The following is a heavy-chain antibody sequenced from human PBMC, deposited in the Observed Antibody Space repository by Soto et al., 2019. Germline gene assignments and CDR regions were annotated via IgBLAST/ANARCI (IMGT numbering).Heavy chain of an antibody. Sequence: QLQLQESGPGLVKPSETLSLTCTVSDGSISSSSYYWGWIRQPPGKGLAWIGSIYYSGSTYYNPSLKRRFTISVDTSKNQFSLKLSSVTAADTAVYYCAREGGYCSSTSCYIWGQGTLVTVSS. CDR1: DGSISSSSYY. CDR3: AREGGYCSSTSCYI. D-gene: IGHD2-2*02. CDR2: IYYSGST. V-gene: IGHV4-39*02. J-gene: IGHJ4*02.